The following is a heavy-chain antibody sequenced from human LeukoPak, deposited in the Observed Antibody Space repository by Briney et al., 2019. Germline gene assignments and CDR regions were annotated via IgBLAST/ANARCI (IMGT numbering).Heavy chain of an antibody. J-gene: IGHJ4*02. D-gene: IGHD6-19*01. CDR1: GFTFSSYG. CDR3: AREGPYLGAAVAGTAALDS. CDR2: IRYDGSNK. V-gene: IGHV3-30*02. Sequence: PRGSLRLSCAASGFTFSSYGMHWVRQAPGKGLEWVAFIRYDGSNKYYADSVKGRFTISRDNSKNTLYLQMNSLRAEDTAVYFCAREGPYLGAAVAGTAALDSWGQGTLVTVSS.